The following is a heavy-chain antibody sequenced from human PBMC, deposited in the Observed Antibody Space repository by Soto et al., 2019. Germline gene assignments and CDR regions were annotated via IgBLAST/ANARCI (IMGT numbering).Heavy chain of an antibody. CDR2: IYYTGTT. J-gene: IGHJ6*02. CDR3: ARKSGRGNFGYYDMEV. D-gene: IGHD1-7*01. CDR1: GGSVTSVDYF. Sequence: TLSLTCTVSGGSVTSVDYFWTWVRQPPGKGLECIGYIYYTGTTYYNPSLESRLTMSIDKSKNQFSLDLRSMTAADTAVYYCARKSGRGNFGYYDMEVWDQETTVTVSS. V-gene: IGHV4-30-4*01.